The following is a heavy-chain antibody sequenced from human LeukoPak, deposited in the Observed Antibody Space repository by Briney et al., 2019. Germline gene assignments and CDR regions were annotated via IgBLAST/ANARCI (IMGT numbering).Heavy chain of an antibody. V-gene: IGHV1-69*04. CDR2: IIPILGIA. CDR1: GCTFSSYA. J-gene: IGHJ5*02. D-gene: IGHD3-16*02. Sequence: SVKVSCKASGCTFSSYAISWVRQAPGQGLEWMGRIIPILGIANYAQKFQGRVTITADKSTSTAYMELSSLRSEDTAVYYCAPYVWGSYRLSRSDPWGQGTLVTVSS. CDR3: APYVWGSYRLSRSDP.